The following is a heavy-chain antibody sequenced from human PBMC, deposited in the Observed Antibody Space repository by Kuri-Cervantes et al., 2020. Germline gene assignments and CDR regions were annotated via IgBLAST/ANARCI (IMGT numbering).Heavy chain of an antibody. Sequence: SQTLSLTCAVSGGSINSGGYSWSWIRQPPGKGLEWIGYIYHSGSTYYNPSLKSRVTISVDRSKNQFSLKLSSVTAADTAVYYCARRTWGDYGMDVWGQGTTVTVSS. J-gene: IGHJ6*02. D-gene: IGHD3-10*01. CDR3: ARRTWGDYGMDV. CDR2: IYHSGST. V-gene: IGHV4-30-2*01. CDR1: GGSINSGGYS.